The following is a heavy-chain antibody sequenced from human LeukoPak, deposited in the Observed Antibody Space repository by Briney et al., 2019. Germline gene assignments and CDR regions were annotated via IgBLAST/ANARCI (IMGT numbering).Heavy chain of an antibody. J-gene: IGHJ4*02. CDR3: ARAPMGDDSRASFDY. CDR2: IYYSGST. D-gene: IGHD3-22*01. CDR1: GGSISSGGYY. V-gene: IGHV4-31*03. Sequence: SETLSLTCTVSGGSISSGGYYWSWIRQHPGKGLEWIGYIYYSGSTYYNPSLKSRVTISVDTSKNQFSLKLSSVTAADTAVYYCARAPMGDDSRASFDYWGQGTLVTVSS.